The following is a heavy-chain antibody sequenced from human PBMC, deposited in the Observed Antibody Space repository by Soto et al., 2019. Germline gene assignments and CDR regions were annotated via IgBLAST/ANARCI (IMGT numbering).Heavy chain of an antibody. V-gene: IGHV3-21*01. CDR3: VRDLGRYFRSGYMDL. D-gene: IGHD3-9*01. Sequence: SVGGLVKPGGSLRLSCTASGFAFNTYSMNWVRQAPGKGLEWVSSINEDSTYIYYADSLRGRITISRDNAKDSLFLQMNSLRPDDTAVYYCVRDLGRYFRSGYMDLWGDGATVTVSS. CDR1: GFAFNTYS. CDR2: INEDSTYI. J-gene: IGHJ6*03.